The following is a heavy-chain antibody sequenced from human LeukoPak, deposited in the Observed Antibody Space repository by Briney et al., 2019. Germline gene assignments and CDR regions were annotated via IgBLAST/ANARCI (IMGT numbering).Heavy chain of an antibody. J-gene: IGHJ5*02. Sequence: SVKVSCKASGYIFTSYGISWVRQAPGQGLEWMGGIIPIFGTANYAQKFQGRVTITADESTSTAYMELSSLRSEDTAVYYCARDPIYSGYDSWGQGTLVTVSS. CDR1: GYIFTSYG. CDR2: IIPIFGTA. CDR3: ARDPIYSGYDS. V-gene: IGHV1-69*13. D-gene: IGHD5-12*01.